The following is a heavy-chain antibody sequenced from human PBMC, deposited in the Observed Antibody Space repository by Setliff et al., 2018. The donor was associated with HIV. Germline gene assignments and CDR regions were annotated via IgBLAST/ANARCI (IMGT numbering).Heavy chain of an antibody. V-gene: IGHV3-23*01. CDR2: ISESGGST. CDR3: VKAPGWLFLSHY. D-gene: IGHD3-22*01. CDR1: GFTFSSYA. J-gene: IGHJ4*02. Sequence: GGSLRLSCSASGFTFSSYAMHWVRQAPGEGPEWVSAISESGGSTYYADSMKGRFTISRDNSKNTLYLQINTLTAEDSAVYYCVKAPGWLFLSHYWGQGTLVTV.